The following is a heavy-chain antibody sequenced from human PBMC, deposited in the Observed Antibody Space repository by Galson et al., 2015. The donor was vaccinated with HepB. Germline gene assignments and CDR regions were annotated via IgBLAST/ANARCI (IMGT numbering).Heavy chain of an antibody. CDR2: ISAYNGNT. D-gene: IGHD2-15*01. J-gene: IGHJ4*02. Sequence: SVKVSCKASGYTFTSYGISWVRQAPGQGLEWMGWISAYNGNTNYAQKLQGRVTMTTDTSTSTAYMELRSLRSDDTAVYYCARAEDIVVVVAAGATDYWGQGTLVTVSS. CDR3: ARAEDIVVVVAAGATDY. V-gene: IGHV1-18*01. CDR1: GYTFTSYG.